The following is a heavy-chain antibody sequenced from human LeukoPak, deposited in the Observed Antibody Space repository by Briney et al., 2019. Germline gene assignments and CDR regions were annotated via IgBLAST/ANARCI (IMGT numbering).Heavy chain of an antibody. D-gene: IGHD6-19*01. CDR3: ARTIAVAGFDY. CDR1: GFTFSSYS. V-gene: IGHV3-48*02. J-gene: IGHJ4*02. CDR2: ISSSSSTI. Sequence: PGGSLRLSCAASGFTFSSYSMNWVRQAPGKGLEWVSYISSSSSTIYYADSVKGRFTISRDNAKNSLYLQMSSLRDEDTAVYYCARTIAVAGFDYWGRGTLVTVSS.